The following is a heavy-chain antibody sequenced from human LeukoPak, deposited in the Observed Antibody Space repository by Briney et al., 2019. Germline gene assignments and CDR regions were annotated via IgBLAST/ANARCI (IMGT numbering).Heavy chain of an antibody. Sequence: GGSLRLSCAASGFTFSSYSMNWVRQAPGKGLEWVSSISSSSSYIYYADSVKGRFTISRDNAKNSLYLQMNSLRAEDTAVYCCASGLVPDYYERPIDYWGQGTLVTVSS. V-gene: IGHV3-21*01. J-gene: IGHJ4*02. CDR3: ASGLVPDYYERPIDY. CDR2: ISSSSSYI. CDR1: GFTFSSYS. D-gene: IGHD3-22*01.